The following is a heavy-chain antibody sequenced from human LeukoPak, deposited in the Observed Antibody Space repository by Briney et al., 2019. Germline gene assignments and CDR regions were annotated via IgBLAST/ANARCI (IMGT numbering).Heavy chain of an antibody. Sequence: SVKVSCKASGGTFSSYAISWVRQAPGQGLEWMGGIIPIFGTANYAQKFQGRVTITTDESTSTAYMELSSLRSEDTAVYYCARGYESSGSLLGDWGQGTLVTVSS. CDR1: GGTFSSYA. CDR3: ARGYESSGSLLGD. CDR2: IIPIFGTA. D-gene: IGHD3-22*01. J-gene: IGHJ4*02. V-gene: IGHV1-69*05.